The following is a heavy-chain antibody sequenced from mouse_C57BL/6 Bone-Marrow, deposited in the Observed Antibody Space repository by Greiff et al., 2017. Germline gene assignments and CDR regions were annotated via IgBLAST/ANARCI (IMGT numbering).Heavy chain of an antibody. CDR2: IYPGSGST. V-gene: IGHV1-55*01. J-gene: IGHJ1*03. CDR3: GRPSYRNDWYFDF. CDR1: GYTFTSYW. D-gene: IGHD2-5*01. Sequence: QVQLKQSGAELVKPGASVKMSCKASGYTFTSYWITWVKQRPGQGLEWIGDIYPGSGSTNYNEKFKSKATLTVDTSSSTAYMQLSSLTSEDSAVYYCGRPSYRNDWYFDFWGTGTTVTVSS.